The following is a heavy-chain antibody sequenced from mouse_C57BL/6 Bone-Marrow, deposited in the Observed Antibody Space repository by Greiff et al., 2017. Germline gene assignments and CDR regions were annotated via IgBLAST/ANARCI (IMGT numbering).Heavy chain of an antibody. CDR3: ARPDFNYYGSSYDYAMDY. Sequence: EVKLVESGGDLVKPGGSLKLSCAASGFTFSSYGMSWVRQTPDKRLEWVATISSGGSYTYYPDSVKGRFTISRDNAKNTLYLQMSSLKSEDTAMYYCARPDFNYYGSSYDYAMDYCGQGTSVTVSS. D-gene: IGHD1-1*01. CDR2: ISSGGSYT. J-gene: IGHJ4*01. CDR1: GFTFSSYG. V-gene: IGHV5-6*01.